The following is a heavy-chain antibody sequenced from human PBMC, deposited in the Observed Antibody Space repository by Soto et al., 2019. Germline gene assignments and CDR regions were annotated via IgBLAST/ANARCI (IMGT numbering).Heavy chain of an antibody. Sequence: QVQLVQSGAEVKKPGASVKISCKASGYIFASYYMHWVRQAPGQGLEWVGFIKANTGVTDYAQTFQGRVSMTRDTATKTVYMELCSLTSGDTGIYSCARDFGGYPGMDVWGKGTTVTVSS. CDR3: ARDFGGYPGMDV. CDR1: GYIFASYY. V-gene: IGHV1-46*01. J-gene: IGHJ6*04. D-gene: IGHD3-16*01. CDR2: IKANTGVT.